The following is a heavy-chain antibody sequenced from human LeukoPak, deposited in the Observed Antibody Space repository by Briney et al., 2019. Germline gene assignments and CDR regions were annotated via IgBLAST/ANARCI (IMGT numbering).Heavy chain of an antibody. CDR3: ARFISAIAAAGRGFDY. D-gene: IGHD6-13*01. V-gene: IGHV3-7*01. Sequence: GGSLRLSCAASGFTFSSYWMSWVRQAPGKGLEWVANIKQDGSEKYYVDSVKGRFTISRDNAKNSLYLQMNSLRAEDTAVYYCARFISAIAAAGRGFDYWGQGTLVTVSS. CDR1: GFTFSSYW. CDR2: IKQDGSEK. J-gene: IGHJ4*02.